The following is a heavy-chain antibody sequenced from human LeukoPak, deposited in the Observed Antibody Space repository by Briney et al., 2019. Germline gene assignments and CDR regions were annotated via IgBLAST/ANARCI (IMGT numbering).Heavy chain of an antibody. D-gene: IGHD3-16*01. CDR1: GFTFTDYW. V-gene: IGHV3-74*01. CDR3: ARAGAYHFDN. J-gene: IGHJ4*02. CDR2: INTDTRGT. Sequence: PGESLRLSCAASGFTFTDYWMHWVRQVPGKGLVWVSIINTDTRGTYYAASVKGRFTISRDNAKSTLYLQMDSLRAEDTAVYYCARAGAYHFDNWGQGTLVTVSS.